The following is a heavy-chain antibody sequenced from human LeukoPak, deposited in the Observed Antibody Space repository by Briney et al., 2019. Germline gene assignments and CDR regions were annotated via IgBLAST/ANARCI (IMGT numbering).Heavy chain of an antibody. CDR2: IYTSGST. D-gene: IGHD2-2*01. V-gene: IGHV4-4*07. Sequence: PSETLSLTCTVSGGSISSYYWSWIRQPAGKGLEWIGRIYTSGSTNYNPSLKSRVTMSVDTSKNQFSLKLSSVTAADTAVYYCARALVGYCSSTSCRKSLDAFDIWGQGTMVTVSS. CDR3: ARALVGYCSSTSCRKSLDAFDI. J-gene: IGHJ3*02. CDR1: GGSISSYY.